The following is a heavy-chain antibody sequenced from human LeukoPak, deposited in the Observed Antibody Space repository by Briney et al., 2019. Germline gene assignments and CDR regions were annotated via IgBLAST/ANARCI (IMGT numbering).Heavy chain of an antibody. CDR2: ISGSGGST. V-gene: IGHV3-23*01. D-gene: IGHD2-8*01. Sequence: GGSLSLSCAASGFTFIGYAVSWVRQAPGKGLEWVSSISGSGGSTYSADSVKGRFTISRDNSKNTLYLQMNSLRAEDTALYYCAKDPSCTNDICHGEFDYWGQRTEVAVSS. CDR3: AKDPSCTNDICHGEFDY. CDR1: GFTFIGYA. J-gene: IGHJ4*02.